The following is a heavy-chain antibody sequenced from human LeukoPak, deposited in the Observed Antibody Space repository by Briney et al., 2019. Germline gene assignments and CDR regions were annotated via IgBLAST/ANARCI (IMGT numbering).Heavy chain of an antibody. J-gene: IGHJ4*02. CDR2: IKQDGSEK. D-gene: IGHD3-10*01. Sequence: GGSLRLSCAASGFTFSSYWMTWVRQAPGKGLEWVANIKQDGSEKFYVDSVKGRFTISRDNAKSSLYLQMNSLICEDTAVYFCVRESVYGSRSYYSYWGQGTLVTVSS. V-gene: IGHV3-7*04. CDR3: VRESVYGSRSYYSY. CDR1: GFTFSSYW.